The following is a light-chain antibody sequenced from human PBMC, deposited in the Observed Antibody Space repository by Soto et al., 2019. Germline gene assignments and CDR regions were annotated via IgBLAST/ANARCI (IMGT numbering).Light chain of an antibody. Sequence: AIRMTQSPSSLSASTGDRATITCRASQGISSYLAWYQQKPGKAPKLLIYAASTLQSGVPSRFSGSRSGTDCTLNISCLQSEDFATYYCQQYYSYPWTFGQGTKVEIK. CDR1: QGISSY. CDR2: AAS. CDR3: QQYYSYPWT. V-gene: IGKV1-8*01. J-gene: IGKJ1*01.